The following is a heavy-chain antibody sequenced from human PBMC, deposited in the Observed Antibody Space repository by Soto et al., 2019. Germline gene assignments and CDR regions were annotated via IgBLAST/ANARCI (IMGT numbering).Heavy chain of an antibody. CDR3: ARQSYSFYYFDY. D-gene: IGHD6-13*01. CDR2: ISSNGGST. V-gene: IGHV3-64*01. Sequence: GGSLRLSCAASGFTFSSYAMHWVRQAPGKGLEYVSAISSNGGSTYYANSVKGRFTISRDNSKNTLYLQMGSLRAEDMAVYYSARQSYSFYYFDYWGQGTLVTVSP. CDR1: GFTFSSYA. J-gene: IGHJ4*02.